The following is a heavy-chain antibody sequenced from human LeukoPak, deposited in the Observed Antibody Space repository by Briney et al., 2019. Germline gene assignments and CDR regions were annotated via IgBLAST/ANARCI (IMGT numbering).Heavy chain of an antibody. Sequence: PSETLSLTCAVYGGSFSGYYWSWIRQPPGKGLEWIGEINHSGSTNYNPSLKSRVTISVDTSKNQFSLKLSSVTAADTAVYYCAGGMRNYGSGSRLREPFDYWGQGTLVTVSS. D-gene: IGHD3-10*01. CDR2: INHSGST. CDR3: AGGMRNYGSGSRLREPFDY. J-gene: IGHJ4*02. CDR1: GGSFSGYY. V-gene: IGHV4-34*01.